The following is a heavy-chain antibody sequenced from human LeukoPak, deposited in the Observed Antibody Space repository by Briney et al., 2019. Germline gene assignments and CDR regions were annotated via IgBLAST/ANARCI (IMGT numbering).Heavy chain of an antibody. V-gene: IGHV4-61*08. D-gene: IGHD2-8*01. J-gene: IGHJ4*02. CDR1: GGSVNSGVYY. CDR3: VALRTNSGFVDY. Sequence: PSETLSLTCTVSGGSVNSGVYYWSWIRQPPGKGLEYIGYIYYSGSTNYNPSLKSRVTISVDTSKNQFSLKLSSVTAADTAVYYCVALRTNSGFVDYWGQGTLVTVSS. CDR2: IYYSGST.